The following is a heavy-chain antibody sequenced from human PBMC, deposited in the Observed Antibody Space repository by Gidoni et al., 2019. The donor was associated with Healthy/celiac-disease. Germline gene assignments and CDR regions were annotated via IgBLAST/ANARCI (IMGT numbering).Heavy chain of an antibody. V-gene: IGHV3-30*18. CDR1: GFTFSSYG. Sequence: QVQLVESGGGVVQPGRSLRLSCAASGFTFSSYGMHWVRQAPGKGLEWVAVISYDGSNKYYADSVKGRFTISRDNSKNTLYLQMNSLRAEDTAVYYCAKPDGYYDSSGAYDYWGQGTLVTVSS. CDR2: ISYDGSNK. J-gene: IGHJ4*02. CDR3: AKPDGYYDSSGAYDY. D-gene: IGHD3-22*01.